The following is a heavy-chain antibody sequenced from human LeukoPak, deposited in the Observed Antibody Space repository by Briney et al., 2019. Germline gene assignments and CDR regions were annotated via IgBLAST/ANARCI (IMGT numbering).Heavy chain of an antibody. J-gene: IGHJ4*02. CDR3: ASNYVVVPAAKDYFDY. CDR1: GGSISSYY. Sequence: SETLSLTCTVSGGSISSYYWSWIRQPPGKGLEWIGSIYYSGSTYYNPSLKSRVTISVDTSKNQFSLKMSSVTAADTAVYYCASNYVVVPAAKDYFDYWGQGTLVTVSS. CDR2: IYYSGST. V-gene: IGHV4-59*05. D-gene: IGHD2-2*01.